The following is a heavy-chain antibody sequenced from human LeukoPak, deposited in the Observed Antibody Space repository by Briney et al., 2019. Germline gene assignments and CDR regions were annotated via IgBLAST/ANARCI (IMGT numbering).Heavy chain of an antibody. Sequence: GESLKISCKGSGYSFTSYWIGWVRQMPGKGLEWMGIIYPGDSGTRYSPSFQGQVTISADKSISTAYLQWSSLKASDTAIYYCARQRLSGSYSLRSFDYWGQGTLVTASS. CDR3: ARQRLSGSYSLRSFDY. V-gene: IGHV5-51*01. CDR1: GYSFTSYW. D-gene: IGHD1-26*01. CDR2: IYPGDSGT. J-gene: IGHJ4*02.